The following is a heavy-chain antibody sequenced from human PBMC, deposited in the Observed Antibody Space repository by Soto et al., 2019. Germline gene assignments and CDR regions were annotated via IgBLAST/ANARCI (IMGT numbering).Heavy chain of an antibody. Sequence: QVQLVESGGGGVQPGRSLRLSCAASGFTFSYHALNWVRQAPGKGLEWVAVISYDGDNKYIAESVKGRFTISRDNSKNTVSLQMNRLRAEDTAMYFCARGTTTAAFSAMDVWGQGTTVTVSS. CDR3: ARGTTTAAFSAMDV. D-gene: IGHD2-2*01. V-gene: IGHV3-30-3*01. CDR1: GFTFSYHA. J-gene: IGHJ6*02. CDR2: ISYDGDNK.